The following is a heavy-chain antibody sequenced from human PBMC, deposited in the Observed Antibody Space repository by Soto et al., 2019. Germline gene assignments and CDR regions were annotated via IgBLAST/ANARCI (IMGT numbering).Heavy chain of an antibody. CDR3: ARRARPDFYYMDV. V-gene: IGHV3-64*01. J-gene: IGHJ6*03. Sequence: GGSLRLSCAASGFTFSSYAMNWVRQAPGKGLEYVSGISSNGVGTYYANSVQGRFTISRDNSKNTVYLQMGSLRPEDMAVYYCARRARPDFYYMDVWGKGTTVTVSS. CDR2: ISSNGVGT. D-gene: IGHD6-6*01. CDR1: GFTFSSYA.